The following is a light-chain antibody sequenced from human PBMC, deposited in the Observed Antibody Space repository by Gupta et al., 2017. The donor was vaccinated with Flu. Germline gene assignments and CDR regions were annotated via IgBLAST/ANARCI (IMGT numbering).Light chain of an antibody. J-gene: IGLJ1*01. CDR1: NIGSKS. CDR2: DES. Sequence: SSVLTQPPSVSVAPGRAARITCARYNIGSKSVHWYQLRPDQAPVLVIYDESDRPSGIPERFSGSNYGSTATLTISGVEAEDEADYYCQGWERDTDQYVFGTGTKVTVL. V-gene: IGLV3-21*02. CDR3: QGWERDTDQYV.